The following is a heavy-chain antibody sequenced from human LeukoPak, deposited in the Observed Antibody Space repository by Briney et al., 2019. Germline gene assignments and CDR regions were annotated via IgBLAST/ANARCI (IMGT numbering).Heavy chain of an antibody. D-gene: IGHD6-13*01. V-gene: IGHV4-39*01. CDR3: ARGQQLVRKIDY. J-gene: IGHJ4*02. CDR2: IYYSGST. Sequence: SETLSLTCTVSGGSISSSSYYWGWVRQPPGKGREWVGSIYYSGSTYYNPSLKSRVTISVDTSKNQFSLKLSSVTAADTAVYYCARGQQLVRKIDYWGQGTLVTVSS. CDR1: GGSISSSSYY.